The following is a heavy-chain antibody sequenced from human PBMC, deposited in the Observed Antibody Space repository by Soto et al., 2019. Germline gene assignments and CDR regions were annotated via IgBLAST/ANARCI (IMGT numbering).Heavy chain of an antibody. CDR1: GYTFTSYA. Sequence: ASVKVSCKASGYTFTSYAMHWVRQAPGQRLEWMGWINAGNGNTKYSQKFQGRVTITRDTSASTAYMELSSLRSEDTAVYYCARVGPELLWFGELLSWGQGTLVTVSS. D-gene: IGHD3-10*01. J-gene: IGHJ5*02. V-gene: IGHV1-3*01. CDR2: INAGNGNT. CDR3: ARVGPELLWFGELLS.